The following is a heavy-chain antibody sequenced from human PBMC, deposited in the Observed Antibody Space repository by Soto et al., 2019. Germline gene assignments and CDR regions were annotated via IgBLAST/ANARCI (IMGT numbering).Heavy chain of an antibody. D-gene: IGHD6-19*01. V-gene: IGHV3-23*01. CDR2: ISGVGDTT. J-gene: IGHJ6*03. CDR3: AKREEWGSGQYYYYYYMDV. CDR1: GFTFSSYA. Sequence: EVQLLESGGGLVQPGGSLRLSCAASGFTFSSYAMNWVRQAPGQGLEWVAAISGVGDTTYYADSVKGRFTISRDNSKNTLSLQMNSLRAEDTAVYYCAKREEWGSGQYYYYYYMDVWGTGTTVTVS.